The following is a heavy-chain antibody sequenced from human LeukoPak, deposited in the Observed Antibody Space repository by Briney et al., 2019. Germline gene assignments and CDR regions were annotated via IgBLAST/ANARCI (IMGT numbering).Heavy chain of an antibody. D-gene: IGHD3-3*01. V-gene: IGHV1-69*05. Sequence: SVKVSCKASGGTFSSYAISWVRQAPGQGLEWMGGIIPIFGTANYAQKFQGRVTITTDESTSTAYMELSSLRSEDTAVYYCAREPLGSFLRKGALDYMDVWGKGTTVTVSS. CDR2: IIPIFGTA. J-gene: IGHJ6*03. CDR1: GGTFSSYA. CDR3: AREPLGSFLRKGALDYMDV.